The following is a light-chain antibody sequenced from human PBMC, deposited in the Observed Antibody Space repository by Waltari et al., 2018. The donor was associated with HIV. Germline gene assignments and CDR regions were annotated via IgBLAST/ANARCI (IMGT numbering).Light chain of an antibody. J-gene: IGKJ2*01. V-gene: IGKV3-20*01. CDR3: QQYGSPTYT. CDR2: GVS. CDR1: QSLTTTF. Sequence: EIVLTQSPGTLSLSPGDRATLPCRASQSLTTTFLAGYQQKPGQAPRLVMSGVSKRATGIPDRFSGRGSGTDFTLTISRLEPEDFAVYYCQQYGSPTYTFGQGTKVEIK.